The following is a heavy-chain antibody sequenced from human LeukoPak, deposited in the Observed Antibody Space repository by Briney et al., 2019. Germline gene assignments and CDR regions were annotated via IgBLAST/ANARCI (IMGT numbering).Heavy chain of an antibody. D-gene: IGHD2-15*01. CDR3: ARVADLLYCSGGSCYSDNAFDI. J-gene: IGHJ3*02. Sequence: GGSLRLSCAASGFTFSSYSMKWVRQAPGEGLEWVSSISSSSSYIYYADSVKGRFTISRDNAKNSLYLQMNSLRAEDTAVYYCARVADLLYCSGGSCYSDNAFDIWGQGTMVTVSS. CDR2: ISSSSSYI. CDR1: GFTFSSYS. V-gene: IGHV3-21*01.